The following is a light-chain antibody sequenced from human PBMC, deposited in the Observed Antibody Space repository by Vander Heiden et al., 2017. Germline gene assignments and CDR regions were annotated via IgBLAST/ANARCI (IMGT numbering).Light chain of an antibody. CDR1: QNISNY. Sequence: PSALSATLGDRVTLTCQASQNISNYLNWYQLKPGQAPKFLIYDASNWETGVPARFSGSGSGTDFTLTISSLQPEDIAIYYCQQFYNPPPTFGGGTKVEIK. CDR3: QQFYNPPPT. V-gene: IGKV1-33*01. CDR2: DAS. J-gene: IGKJ4*01.